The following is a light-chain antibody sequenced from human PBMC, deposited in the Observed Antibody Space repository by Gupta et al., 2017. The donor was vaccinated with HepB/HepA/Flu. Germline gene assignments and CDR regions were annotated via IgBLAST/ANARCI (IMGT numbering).Light chain of an antibody. V-gene: IGLV2-14*01. CDR3: SSYTSSSILYV. Sequence: QSALTQPASVSGSPGQSITISCTGISSDVGGYNYVSWYQQHPGKAPKLMIYDVSHRPSGVSNRFSGSKSGNTAALTISGRQAEDEADYHCSSYTSSSILYVFGTGTKVTVL. J-gene: IGLJ1*01. CDR1: SSDVGGYNY. CDR2: DVS.